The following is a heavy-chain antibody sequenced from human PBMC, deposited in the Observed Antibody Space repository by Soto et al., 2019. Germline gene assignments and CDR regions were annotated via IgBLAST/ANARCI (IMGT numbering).Heavy chain of an antibody. CDR2: IYHSGST. J-gene: IGHJ5*02. CDR1: GGSISSSNW. V-gene: IGHV4-4*01. CDR3: ARRYMVRGVASWFDP. Sequence: QVQLQESGPGLVKPSGTLSLTCAVSGGSISSSNWWSWVRQPPGKGLEWIGEIYHSGSTNYNPSLTSRVTVSVSQSKNQFSLKLSSVTAADTAVYCCARRYMVRGVASWFDPWGQGTLVTVSS. D-gene: IGHD3-10*01.